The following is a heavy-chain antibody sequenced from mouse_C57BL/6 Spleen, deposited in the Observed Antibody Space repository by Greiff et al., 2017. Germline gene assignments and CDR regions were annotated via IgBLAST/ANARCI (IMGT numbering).Heavy chain of an antibody. J-gene: IGHJ2*01. V-gene: IGHV1-55*01. CDR1: GYTFTSYW. Sequence: VQLQQPGAELVKPGASVKMSCKASGYTFTSYWITWVKQRPGQGLEWIGDIYPGSGSTNYNEKFKSKATLTVDTSSSTAYMQLSSLTSEDSAVYYCARRGGYDRAAYFGYWGQGTTLTVSS. CDR3: ARRGGYDRAAYFGY. CDR2: IYPGSGST. D-gene: IGHD2-2*01.